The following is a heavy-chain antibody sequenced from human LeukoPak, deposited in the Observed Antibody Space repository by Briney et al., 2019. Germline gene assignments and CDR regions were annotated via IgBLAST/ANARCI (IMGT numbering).Heavy chain of an antibody. J-gene: IGHJ4*02. CDR3: ARYSSGSFDY. V-gene: IGHV3-66*01. Sequence: GGSLRLSCAASGFTFSSDAMSWVRQAPGKGLEWVSVIYSGGSTYYADSVKGRFTISRDNSKNTLYLQMNSLRAEDTAVYYCARYSSGSFDYWGQGTLVTVSS. CDR2: IYSGGST. CDR1: GFTFSSDA. D-gene: IGHD6-19*01.